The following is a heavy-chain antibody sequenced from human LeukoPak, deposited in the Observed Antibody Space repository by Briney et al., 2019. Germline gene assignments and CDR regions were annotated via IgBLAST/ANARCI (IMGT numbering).Heavy chain of an antibody. V-gene: IGHV1-18*01. J-gene: IGHJ6*02. CDR1: GYTFTSYG. CDR3: ARDLVVAVAATQSPSDGMDV. Sequence: GASVKVSCKASGYTFTSYGISWVRQAPGQGLEWMGWISAYSGNTNYAQKFQGRVTITADKSTSTAYMELSSLRSEDTAVYYCARDLVVAVAATQSPSDGMDVWGQGTTVTVSS. CDR2: ISAYSGNT. D-gene: IGHD2-15*01.